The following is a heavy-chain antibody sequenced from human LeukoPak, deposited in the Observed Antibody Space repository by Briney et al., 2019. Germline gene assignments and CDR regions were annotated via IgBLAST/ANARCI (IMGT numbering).Heavy chain of an antibody. V-gene: IGHV4-59*01. CDR3: ARWDGCDSAVDY. D-gene: IGHD2-15*01. CDR2: IYYSGST. Sequence: PSETLSLTCTVSGGSISSYYWSWIRQPPGKGLEWIGYIYYSGSTNYNPSLKSRVTISVDTSKNQFSLKLSSVTAADTAVYYCARWDGCDSAVDYWGQGTLVTVSS. J-gene: IGHJ4*02. CDR1: GGSISSYY.